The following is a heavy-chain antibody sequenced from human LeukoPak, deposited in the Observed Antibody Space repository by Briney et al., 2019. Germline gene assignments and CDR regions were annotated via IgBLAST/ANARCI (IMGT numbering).Heavy chain of an antibody. Sequence: GASVNVSFKASGYTFTSFGISWVRQAPGQGLEWMGWVSAYNGYTNYAQNLQGRVTMTTDTSTSTAYMELRSLRSDDTAVYYCERDQGRGGTTVDYWGQGPLVTVSS. D-gene: IGHD1-1*01. V-gene: IGHV1-18*01. CDR3: ERDQGRGGTTVDY. CDR2: VSAYNGYT. CDR1: GYTFTSFG. J-gene: IGHJ4*02.